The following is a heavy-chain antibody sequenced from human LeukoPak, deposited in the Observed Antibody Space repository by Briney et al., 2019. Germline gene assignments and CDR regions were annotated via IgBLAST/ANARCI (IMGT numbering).Heavy chain of an antibody. V-gene: IGHV1-69*13. Sequence: SVKVSCKASGGTFSSYAISWVRQAPGQGLEWMGGIIPIFGTANYAQKFQGRVTITADESTSTAYMELSSLRSEDTAVYYCARDKFLEWSSGFYGMDVWGQGTTVMVSS. J-gene: IGHJ6*02. CDR3: ARDKFLEWSSGFYGMDV. CDR2: IIPIFGTA. CDR1: GGTFSSYA. D-gene: IGHD3-3*01.